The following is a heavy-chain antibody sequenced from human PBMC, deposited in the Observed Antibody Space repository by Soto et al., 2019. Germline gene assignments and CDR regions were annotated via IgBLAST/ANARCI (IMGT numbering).Heavy chain of an antibody. Sequence: QVQLVQSGAEVKKPGASVKVSCKASGYTFTSYGISWVRQAPGQGLEWMGWISAYNGNTNYAQKLQGRVTVTTDTSTSTAYMELRSLRSDDTAVYYCARDPRIVGAKNNWFDPWGQGTLVTVSS. CDR1: GYTFTSYG. J-gene: IGHJ5*02. D-gene: IGHD1-26*01. CDR3: ARDPRIVGAKNNWFDP. V-gene: IGHV1-18*04. CDR2: ISAYNGNT.